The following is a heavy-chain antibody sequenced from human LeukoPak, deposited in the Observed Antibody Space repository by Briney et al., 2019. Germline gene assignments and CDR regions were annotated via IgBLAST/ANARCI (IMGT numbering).Heavy chain of an antibody. CDR3: ATSYAAKVAPLDL. V-gene: IGHV4-4*09. CDR1: GVSFSSFQ. Sequence: PSETLSLTCTVSGVSFSSFQWSWIRQPPVKGLEWIGNIHMTGRTDYNPSLTSRVPISVDPSKSQFSLLVTSVGAADTAIYFCATSYAAKVAPLDLLGQGSLVTVS. CDR2: IHMTGRT. D-gene: IGHD5-18*01. J-gene: IGHJ5*02.